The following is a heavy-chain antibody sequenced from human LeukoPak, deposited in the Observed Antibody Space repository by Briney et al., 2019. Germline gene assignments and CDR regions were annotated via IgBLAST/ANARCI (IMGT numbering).Heavy chain of an antibody. CDR1: GYSISSYY. D-gene: IGHD3-10*01. Sequence: PSETLSLTCTVSGYSISSYYWSWIRQPAGKGLEWIGRIYTSGSTNYNPSLKSRVTMSVDTSKNQFSLKLSSVTAADTAVYYCARDSTLAYYYGSGANWFDPWGQGTLVTVSS. CDR3: ARDSTLAYYYGSGANWFDP. CDR2: IYTSGST. J-gene: IGHJ5*02. V-gene: IGHV4-4*07.